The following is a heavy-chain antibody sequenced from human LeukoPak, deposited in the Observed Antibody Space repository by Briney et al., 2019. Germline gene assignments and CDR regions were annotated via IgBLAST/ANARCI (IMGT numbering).Heavy chain of an antibody. CDR3: ARDCSGGSCYSSGNAFDI. D-gene: IGHD2-15*01. V-gene: IGHV3-21*01. J-gene: IGHJ3*02. CDR2: ISSSSSYI. Sequence: GGSLRLSCAASGFTFSSYSMNWVRQAPEKGLEWVSSISSSSSYIYYADSVKGRFTISRDNAKNSLYLQMDSLRAEDTAVYYCARDCSGGSCYSSGNAFDIWGQGTMVTVSS. CDR1: GFTFSSYS.